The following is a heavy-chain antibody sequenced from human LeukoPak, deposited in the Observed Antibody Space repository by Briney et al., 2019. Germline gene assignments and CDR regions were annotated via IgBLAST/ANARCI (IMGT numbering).Heavy chain of an antibody. CDR3: ARDWWLGDAFDI. J-gene: IGHJ3*02. D-gene: IGHD6-19*01. V-gene: IGHV1-69*06. Sequence: SVEVSCKASGGTFSSYAISWVRQAPGQGLEWMGGIIPIFGTANYAQKFQGRVTITADKSTSTAYMELSSLRSDDTAVYYCARDWWLGDAFDIWGQGTMVTVSS. CDR1: GGTFSSYA. CDR2: IIPIFGTA.